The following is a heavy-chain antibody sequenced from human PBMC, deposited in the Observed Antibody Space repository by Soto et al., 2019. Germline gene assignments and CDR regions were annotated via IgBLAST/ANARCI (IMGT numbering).Heavy chain of an antibody. CDR2: ITASNGNA. V-gene: IGHV1-18*01. J-gene: IGHJ6*02. CDR3: ARGASCSSTSCYDNFHYGLAV. CDR1: GYTFTNYG. Sequence: QVQLVQSGPEVKNPGASLKVSCKASGYTFTNYGITWVRQAPGQGLEWMGWITASNGNANYAREIQGRLTLTRDTSTNTASMELRSLRSDDTAVDYCARGASCSSTSCYDNFHYGLAVWGQGTTVIVSS. D-gene: IGHD2-2*01.